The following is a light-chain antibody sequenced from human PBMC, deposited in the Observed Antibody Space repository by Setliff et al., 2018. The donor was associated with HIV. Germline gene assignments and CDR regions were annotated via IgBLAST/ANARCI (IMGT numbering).Light chain of an antibody. Sequence: QSVLTQPPSVSGAPGQRVTMSCTGGSSTIGAGFDVHWYQHLPGKAPKLLIYDNTNRPSGVPDRFSGSKSGTSASLAITGLQSEDEADYYCQSYDKSLTGSAVFGTGTKVTVL. V-gene: IGLV1-40*01. CDR1: SSTIGAGFD. CDR2: DNT. J-gene: IGLJ1*01. CDR3: QSYDKSLTGSAV.